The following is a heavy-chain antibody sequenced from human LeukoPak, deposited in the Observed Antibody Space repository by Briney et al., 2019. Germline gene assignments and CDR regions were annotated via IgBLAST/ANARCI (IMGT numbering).Heavy chain of an antibody. V-gene: IGHV4-31*03. Sequence: SQTLSLTCTVSGGSISSGGYYWSWIRQHPGKGLEWIGYIYYSGSTYYNPSLKSRVTISVDTSKNQFSLKLSSVTAADTAVFYCARENSGSYREFDYWGQGTLVTVSS. CDR2: IYYSGST. D-gene: IGHD1-26*01. CDR3: ARENSGSYREFDY. CDR1: GGSISSGGYY. J-gene: IGHJ4*02.